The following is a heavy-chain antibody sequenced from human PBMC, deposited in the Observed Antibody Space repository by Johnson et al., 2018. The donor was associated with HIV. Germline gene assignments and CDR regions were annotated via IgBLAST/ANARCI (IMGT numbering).Heavy chain of an antibody. J-gene: IGHJ3*02. Sequence: VQLVESGGGLAHTGGSLRLSCAASGFTFSSYAMSWVRQAPGKGLEWVANIKQDGSEKYYVDSVKGRFTISRDNAKNSLYLQMNSLRAEETAVYYCARPGRAVAAAPDDDAFDIWGQGTMVTVSS. CDR1: GFTFSSYA. CDR3: ARPGRAVAAAPDDDAFDI. D-gene: IGHD6-19*01. CDR2: IKQDGSEK. V-gene: IGHV3-7*01.